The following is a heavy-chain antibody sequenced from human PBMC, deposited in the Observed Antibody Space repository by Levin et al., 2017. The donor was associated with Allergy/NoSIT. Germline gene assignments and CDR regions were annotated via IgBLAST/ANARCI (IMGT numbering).Heavy chain of an antibody. J-gene: IGHJ3*02. CDR2: ISKIGIT. Sequence: SQTLSLPCTVSGGSISGSYRSWFRQPPGKGLEWIGYISKIGITNYNPSLKGRVTISEDSSKSQFSLKLTSVTAAETAVYYCAGDVALKTHYVAFDIWGQGTMVTGSS. CDR3: AGDVALKTHYVAFDI. CDR1: GGSISGSY. D-gene: IGHD3-16*01. V-gene: IGHV4-59*01.